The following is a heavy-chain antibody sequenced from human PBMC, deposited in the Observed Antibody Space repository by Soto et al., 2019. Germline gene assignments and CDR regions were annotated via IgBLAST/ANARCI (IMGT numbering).Heavy chain of an antibody. Sequence: GGSLRLSCAASGFTFSSYAMSWVRQAPGKGLEWVSAISGSGGSTYYADSVKGRFTISRDNSKNTLYLQMNSLRAEYTAVYYCAKDLYSGSYYYYYGMDVWGQGTTVTVSS. CDR3: AKDLYSGSYYYYYGMDV. D-gene: IGHD1-26*01. CDR2: ISGSGGST. J-gene: IGHJ6*02. CDR1: GFTFSSYA. V-gene: IGHV3-23*01.